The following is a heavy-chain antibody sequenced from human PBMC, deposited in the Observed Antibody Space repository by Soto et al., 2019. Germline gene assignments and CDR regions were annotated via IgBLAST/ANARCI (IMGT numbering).Heavy chain of an antibody. D-gene: IGHD3-10*02. CDR3: ARHPPRTTFDNYYYYGMDV. CDR2: IYPGDSDT. Sequence: GESLKISCKGSGYSFTSYWIGWVRQMPGKGLEWMGIIYPGDSDTGYSPSFRGQVTISADKSISTAYLQWSSLKASDTAMYYCARHPPRTTFDNYYYYGMDVWGQGTTVTV. CDR1: GYSFTSYW. J-gene: IGHJ6*02. V-gene: IGHV5-51*01.